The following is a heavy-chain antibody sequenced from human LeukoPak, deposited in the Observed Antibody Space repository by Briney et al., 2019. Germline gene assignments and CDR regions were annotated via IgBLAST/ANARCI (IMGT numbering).Heavy chain of an antibody. CDR1: GGSISSSNW. V-gene: IGHV4-4*02. J-gene: IGHJ4*02. D-gene: IGHD3-22*01. Sequence: SGTLSLTCAVSGGSISSSNWWSWVRQPPGKGLGWIGEIYHSGSTNYNPSLKSRVTISVDKSKNQFSLKLSSVTAADTAVYYCARGTYYYDSSGSIEVYFDYWGQGTLVTVSS. CDR3: ARGTYYYDSSGSIEVYFDY. CDR2: IYHSGST.